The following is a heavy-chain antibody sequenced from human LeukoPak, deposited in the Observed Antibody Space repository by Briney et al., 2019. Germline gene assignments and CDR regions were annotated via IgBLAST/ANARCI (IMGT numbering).Heavy chain of an antibody. Sequence: GGSLRLSCAASGFTVSSNYMSWVRQAPGKGLEWVSVIYSGGSTYYADSVKGRFTISRDNSKNTLYLQMNSLRAEDTAVYYCAKRRIFGVVHTTDYWGQGTLVTVSS. V-gene: IGHV3-53*01. D-gene: IGHD3-3*01. CDR2: IYSGGST. CDR1: GFTVSSNY. J-gene: IGHJ4*02. CDR3: AKRRIFGVVHTTDY.